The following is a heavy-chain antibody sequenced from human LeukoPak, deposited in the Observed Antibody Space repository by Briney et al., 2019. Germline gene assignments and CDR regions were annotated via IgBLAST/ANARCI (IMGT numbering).Heavy chain of an antibody. CDR3: ASGNWNDRAFDI. Sequence: GGSLRLSCAASGFTFSSCWMNWVRQAPGKGLEWVANIKLDGSEKYYVDSVKVRFTISRDNAKNSLYLQMNSLRAEDTAVYYCASGNWNDRAFDIWGQGTMVAVSS. V-gene: IGHV3-7*01. D-gene: IGHD1-20*01. CDR2: IKLDGSEK. J-gene: IGHJ3*02. CDR1: GFTFSSCW.